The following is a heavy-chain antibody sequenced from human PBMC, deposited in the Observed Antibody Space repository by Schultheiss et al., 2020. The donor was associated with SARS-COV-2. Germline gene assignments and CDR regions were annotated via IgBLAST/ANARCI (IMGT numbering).Heavy chain of an antibody. Sequence: SETLSLTCTVSGGSISSSSDYWDWIRQPPGKGLEWIGEINHSGSTNYNPSLKSRVTISVDTSKNQFSLKLSSVTAADTAVYYCARSEEYDFWIDYWGQGTLVTVSS. J-gene: IGHJ4*02. D-gene: IGHD3-3*01. CDR1: GGSISSSSDY. CDR3: ARSEEYDFWIDY. V-gene: IGHV4-39*07. CDR2: INHSGST.